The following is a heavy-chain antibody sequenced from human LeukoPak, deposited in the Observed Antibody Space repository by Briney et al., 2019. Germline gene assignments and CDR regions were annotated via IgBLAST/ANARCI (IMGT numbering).Heavy chain of an antibody. Sequence: SETLSLTCTVSGGSISSSSYYWGWIRQPPGKGLEWIGSIYYSGSTYYNPSLKSRVTISVDTSKNQFSLKLSSVTAADAAVYYCASGGDEKKTTPGDWGQGTLVTVSS. D-gene: IGHD1-7*01. CDR3: ASGGDEKKTTPGD. J-gene: IGHJ4*02. V-gene: IGHV4-39*07. CDR1: GGSISSSSYY. CDR2: IYYSGST.